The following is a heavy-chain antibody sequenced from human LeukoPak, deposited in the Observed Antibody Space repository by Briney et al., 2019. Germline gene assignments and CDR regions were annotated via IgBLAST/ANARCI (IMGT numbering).Heavy chain of an antibody. CDR3: ARVGFGELSD. CDR1: GFTFSSYE. V-gene: IGHV3-48*03. Sequence: PGGSLRLSCAASGFTFSSYEMNWVRQAPGKGLEWVSYISSSGSTIYYADSVKGRFTISRDNAKNSLYLQMNSLRAEDTAVYYCARVGFGELSDWDQGTLVTVSS. J-gene: IGHJ4*02. CDR2: ISSSGSTI. D-gene: IGHD3-10*01.